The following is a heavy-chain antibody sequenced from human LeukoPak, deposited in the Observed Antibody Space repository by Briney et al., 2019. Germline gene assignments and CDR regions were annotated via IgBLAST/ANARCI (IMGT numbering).Heavy chain of an antibody. CDR2: MSSSDDGR. D-gene: IGHD1-26*01. CDR3: AKDLRMGPYFDY. CDR1: GFSFSSYA. Sequence: QSGGSLRLSCATSGFSFSSYAMSWVRQAPGKGLEWVSAMSSSDDGRYYAASVRGRFTISRDTSRSTLYLQMNSLRAEDAAVYYCAKDLRMGPYFDYWGQGTLVTVSS. J-gene: IGHJ4*02. V-gene: IGHV3-23*01.